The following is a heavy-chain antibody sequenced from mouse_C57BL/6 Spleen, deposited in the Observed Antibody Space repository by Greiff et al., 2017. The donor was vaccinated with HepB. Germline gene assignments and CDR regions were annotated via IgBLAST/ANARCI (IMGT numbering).Heavy chain of an antibody. V-gene: IGHV1-82*01. CDR3: ARDSSYVGYAMDY. CDR1: GYAFSSSW. CDR2: IYPGDGGT. Sequence: VKLQQSGPELVKPGASVKISCKASGYAFSSSWMNWVKQRPGKGLVWIGRIYPGDGGTPYNGKFKGKATLTADKSSSTAYMQLSSLTSEDSAVYFCARDSSYVGYAMDYWGQGTADTVCS. D-gene: IGHD1-1*01. J-gene: IGHJ4*01.